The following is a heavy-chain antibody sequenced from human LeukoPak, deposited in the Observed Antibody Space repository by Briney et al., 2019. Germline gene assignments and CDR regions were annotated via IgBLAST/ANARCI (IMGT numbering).Heavy chain of an antibody. CDR3: ARIVAGY. V-gene: IGHV3-7*01. J-gene: IGHJ4*02. CDR2: INQDGSEK. CDR1: GFTFSSYW. Sequence: PGGSLRLSCAASGFTFSSYWVSWVRQAPGKVLEWVATINQDGSEKYYVDSVKGRFTISTDNPKNSLYLQMNSLRVDDTAIYYGARIVAGYWGQGTLVTVSS. D-gene: IGHD5-12*01.